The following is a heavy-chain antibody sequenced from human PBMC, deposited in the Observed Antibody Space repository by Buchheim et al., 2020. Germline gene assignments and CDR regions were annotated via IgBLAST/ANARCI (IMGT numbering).Heavy chain of an antibody. J-gene: IGHJ4*02. Sequence: DVQLVESGGGLIQPGGSLRLSCAASGFTFSSYSMNWVRQAPGKGLEWVSYISSGNTITPHYADSVLGRFTISRDNAKNYLYLQMNSLRDEDTAVYYCARRGVREFDYWGQGTL. D-gene: IGHD1-26*01. V-gene: IGHV3-48*02. CDR1: GFTFSSYS. CDR3: ARRGVREFDY. CDR2: ISSGNTITP.